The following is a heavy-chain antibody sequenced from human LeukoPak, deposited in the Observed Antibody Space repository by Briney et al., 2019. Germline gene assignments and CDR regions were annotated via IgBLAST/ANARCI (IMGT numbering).Heavy chain of an antibody. D-gene: IGHD6-19*01. J-gene: IGHJ4*02. CDR2: ISYDGNNK. V-gene: IGHV3-30*18. CDR3: AKFGKAVAAADY. Sequence: GGSLRLSCAASGFTFSSYGMHWVRQAPDKGLEWVAVISYDGNNKYYADSVKGRFTISRDNSKNTLYLQMNSLRAEDTAVYYCAKFGKAVAAADYWGQGTLVPVSS. CDR1: GFTFSSYG.